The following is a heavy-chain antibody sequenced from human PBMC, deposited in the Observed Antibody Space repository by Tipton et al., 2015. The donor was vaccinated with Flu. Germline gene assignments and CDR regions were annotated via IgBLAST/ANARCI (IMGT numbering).Heavy chain of an antibody. Sequence: QLVQSGAEAKKPGASVRVSCKASGYTFNSYGITWVRQAPGQGLEWMGWISAYTGNTNYAQKFQGRVTMTTDASTNTVYMDLRSLRSDDTAVYYCARKWPQGVVSLYTGMDVWGQGTKVTVSS. V-gene: IGHV1-18*01. D-gene: IGHD3-10*01. CDR3: ARKWPQGVVSLYTGMDV. J-gene: IGHJ6*02. CDR2: ISAYTGNT. CDR1: GYTFNSYG.